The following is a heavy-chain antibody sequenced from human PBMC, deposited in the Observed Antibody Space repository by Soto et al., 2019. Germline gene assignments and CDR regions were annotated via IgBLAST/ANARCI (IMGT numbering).Heavy chain of an antibody. Sequence: GGSLRLSCAASGFTVSANYMTWVRQAPGKGPDWVAFISSDGSNEYYADSVKGRFTISRDNSKKTPYLQMNSLRPEDTAVYCCVSRGISAFDHWGQGTLVTVSS. CDR2: ISSDGSNE. CDR3: VSRGISAFDH. V-gene: IGHV3-30-3*01. CDR1: GFTVSANY. D-gene: IGHD1-1*01. J-gene: IGHJ4*02.